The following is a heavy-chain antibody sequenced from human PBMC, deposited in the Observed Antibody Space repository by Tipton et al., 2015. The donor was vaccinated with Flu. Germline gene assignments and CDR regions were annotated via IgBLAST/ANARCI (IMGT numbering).Heavy chain of an antibody. J-gene: IGHJ4*02. V-gene: IGHV3-30*02. CDR1: GFTFSSYS. CDR3: TRRLVED. CDR2: LRHDESDK. Sequence: SLRLSCAASGFTFSSYSMNWVRQAPGKGLEWVAFLRHDESDKYYADSVKGRFTISRDNSKNALYLLISSLRPEDTAVYYCTRRLVEDWGQGTQVTVSS.